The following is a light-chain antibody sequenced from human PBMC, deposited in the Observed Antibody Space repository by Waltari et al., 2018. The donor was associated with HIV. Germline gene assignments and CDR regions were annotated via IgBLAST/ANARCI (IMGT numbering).Light chain of an antibody. CDR1: QGISSY. J-gene: IGKJ3*01. CDR2: AAS. Sequence: DIQLTQSPSFLSASVGDRVTITCRASQGISSYLAWYQQKPGKAPKLLIYAASTLQSGGPSRFSGSGSGTEFTLTISSLQPEDFATYYCQHLNSYPLTFGPGTKVDIK. V-gene: IGKV1-9*01. CDR3: QHLNSYPLT.